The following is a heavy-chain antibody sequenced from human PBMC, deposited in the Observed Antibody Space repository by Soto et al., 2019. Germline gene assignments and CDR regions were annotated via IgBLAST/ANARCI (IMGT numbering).Heavy chain of an antibody. CDR2: IYYGGST. Sequence: SETLSLTCTVSGGDVTSSRYYLAWIRQTPGKGLERIATIYYGGSTYYSASLKSRVTISIDTSKNQFSLKITSVTAADTAVYYCARWGFEASSAAFDYWGQGTLVTVSS. D-gene: IGHD6-25*01. V-gene: IGHV4-39*01. J-gene: IGHJ4*02. CDR3: ARWGFEASSAAFDY. CDR1: GGDVTSSRYY.